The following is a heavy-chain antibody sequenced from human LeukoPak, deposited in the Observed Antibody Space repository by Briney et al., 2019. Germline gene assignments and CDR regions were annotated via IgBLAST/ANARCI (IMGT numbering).Heavy chain of an antibody. J-gene: IGHJ4*02. D-gene: IGHD4-17*01. CDR1: GFTFSSYA. CDR2: ISGSGGST. Sequence: SGGSLRLSCAASGFTFSSYAMSWVRQAPGKGLEWVSAISGSGGSTYYADSVKGRFTISRDNSKNTLYLQMNSLRAEDTAVYYCAKWDYGDYNLDYWGQGTLVTVSS. V-gene: IGHV3-23*01. CDR3: AKWDYGDYNLDY.